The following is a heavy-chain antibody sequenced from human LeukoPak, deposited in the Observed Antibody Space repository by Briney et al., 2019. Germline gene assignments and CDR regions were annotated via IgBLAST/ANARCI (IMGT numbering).Heavy chain of an antibody. V-gene: IGHV3-33*01. CDR2: IWYDGSNK. J-gene: IGHJ4*02. Sequence: GRSLRLSCAASGFTFSSYGMHWVRQAPGKGLEWVAVIWYDGSNKYYADSVKGRFTISRDNSKNTLYLQMNSLRAEDTAVYYCARGGDSSGYYYDATNQIDYWGQGTLVTVSP. CDR1: GFTFSSYG. D-gene: IGHD3-22*01. CDR3: ARGGDSSGYYYDATNQIDY.